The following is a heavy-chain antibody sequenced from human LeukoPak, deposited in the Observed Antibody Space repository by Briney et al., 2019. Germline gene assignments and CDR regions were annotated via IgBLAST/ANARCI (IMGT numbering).Heavy chain of an antibody. V-gene: IGHV3-30-3*01. J-gene: IGHJ4*02. CDR1: GFTFSSYA. CDR3: ARGYSGSYFDY. CDR2: ISYDGSNK. Sequence: ALRLSCAASGFTFSSYAMHWVRQAPGKGLEWVAVISYDGSNKYYAGSVKGRFTISRDNSKNTLYLQMNSLRAEDTAVYYCARGYSGSYFDYWGQGTLVTVSS. D-gene: IGHD1-26*01.